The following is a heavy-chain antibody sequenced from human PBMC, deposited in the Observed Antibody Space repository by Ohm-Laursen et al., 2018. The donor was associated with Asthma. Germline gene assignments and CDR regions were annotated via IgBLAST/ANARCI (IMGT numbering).Heavy chain of an antibody. J-gene: IGHJ6*02. Sequence: SLRLSCSASGLNFNTFPMHWVRQAPGRGLEWVAFISYEGKTDYYADSVKGRFTISRDNSKNTLYLQMNSLRAEDTAVYYCARSNPYYYYGMDVWGQGTTVTVSS. V-gene: IGHV3-30*14. CDR3: ARSNPYYYYGMDV. CDR2: ISYEGKTD. CDR1: GLNFNTFP.